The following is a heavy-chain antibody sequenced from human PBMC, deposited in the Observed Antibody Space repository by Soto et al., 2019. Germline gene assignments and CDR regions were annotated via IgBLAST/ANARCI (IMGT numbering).Heavy chain of an antibody. CDR2: FSAGGSR. Sequence: GGSLRLSCAASGFTVSSSAMIWVRQAPGKGLEWVATFSAGGSRYYADSVKGRFTISRNSSQNTLYLQMNGLRADDTALYYCAKDRGSGGIVAGTPDYWGQGTLVTVSS. V-gene: IGHV3-23*01. D-gene: IGHD6-19*01. CDR1: GFTVSSSA. J-gene: IGHJ4*02. CDR3: AKDRGSGGIVAGTPDY.